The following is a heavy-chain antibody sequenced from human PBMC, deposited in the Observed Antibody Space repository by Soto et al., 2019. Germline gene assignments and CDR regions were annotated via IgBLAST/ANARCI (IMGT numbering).Heavy chain of an antibody. CDR3: ARRGTTGYCRGATFYSGALDI. CDR2: VYYSGST. J-gene: IGHJ3*02. D-gene: IGHD2-15*01. V-gene: IGHV4-39*01. Sequence: QLQLQESGPGLVKPSETLSLTCFVSGGSINVNTYYWGWIRQAPGKGLEWIGNVYYSGSTNYNPSLQGRVTISIDTSKNWCALRVSSVSGADTSVYYCARRGTTGYCRGATFYSGALDIFGQKTMVTV. CDR1: GGSINVNTYY.